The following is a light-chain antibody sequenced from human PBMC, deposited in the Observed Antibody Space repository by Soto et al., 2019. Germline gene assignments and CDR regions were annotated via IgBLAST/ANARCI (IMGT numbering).Light chain of an antibody. J-gene: IGKJ1*01. CDR2: GAS. CDR3: QKYNSAPQT. CDR1: QGIRNY. Sequence: DIQMTQSPSSLSASVGDRVTITCRASQGIRNYLAWYRQKPGKVPKLLIYGASTLQSGVPSRFSGSGYGTDFTLTISSLQPEDVATYYCQKYNSAPQTFGQGTKVEIK. V-gene: IGKV1-27*01.